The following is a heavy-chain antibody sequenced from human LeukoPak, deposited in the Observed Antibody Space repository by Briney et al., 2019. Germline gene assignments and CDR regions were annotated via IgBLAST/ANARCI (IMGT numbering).Heavy chain of an antibody. D-gene: IGHD6-19*01. Sequence: GGSLRLSCAASGFSFSSYAMAGVRRAQGKGLEWVSAISASGGTTHYAGSVKGRFIISRDNSKNTLYLQMDSLRAEDTAVYYCAKDYSSGWYFDYWGQGTLVTVSS. J-gene: IGHJ4*02. CDR3: AKDYSSGWYFDY. CDR1: GFSFSSYA. CDR2: ISASGGTT. V-gene: IGHV3-23*01.